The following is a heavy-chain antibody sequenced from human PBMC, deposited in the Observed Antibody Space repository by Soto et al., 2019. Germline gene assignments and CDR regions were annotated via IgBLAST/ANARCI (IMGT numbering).Heavy chain of an antibody. V-gene: IGHV3-7*01. CDR1: GFTFSSYA. D-gene: IGHD4-17*01. CDR3: ARDDYGDNYAFDI. Sequence: PGGSLRLSCAASGFTFSSYAMSWVRQAPGKGLEWVANIKQDGSEKYYVDSVKGRFTISRDNAKNSLYLQMNSLRAEDTAVYYCARDDYGDNYAFDIWGQGTMVTVSS. CDR2: IKQDGSEK. J-gene: IGHJ3*02.